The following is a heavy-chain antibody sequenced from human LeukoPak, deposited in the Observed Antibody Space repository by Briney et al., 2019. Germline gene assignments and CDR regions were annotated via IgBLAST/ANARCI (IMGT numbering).Heavy chain of an antibody. CDR3: AKDFLAYCGGDCYFFDY. J-gene: IGHJ4*02. V-gene: IGHV3-23*01. CDR2: ISGSGGST. D-gene: IGHD2-21*02. Sequence: GGSLRLSRAASGFTFSSYAMSWVRQAPGKGLEWVSAISGSGGSTYYADSVKGRFTISRDNSKNTLYLQMNSLRAEDTAVYYCAKDFLAYCGGDCYFFDYWGQGTLVTVSS. CDR1: GFTFSSYA.